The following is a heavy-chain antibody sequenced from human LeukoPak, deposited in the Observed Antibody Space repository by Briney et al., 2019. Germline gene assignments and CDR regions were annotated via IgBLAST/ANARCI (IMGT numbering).Heavy chain of an antibody. V-gene: IGHV3-21*01. CDR3: AKAYYDSSGYSYYFDY. CDR2: ISGSSSYI. Sequence: PGGSLRLSCAASGFPFRAYSMNWVRQAPGKGLEWVSSISGSSSYIFYADSVKGRFTISRDNAKNSLYLQMNSLRAEDTAVYYCAKAYYDSSGYSYYFDYWGQGTLVTVSS. CDR1: GFPFRAYS. D-gene: IGHD3-22*01. J-gene: IGHJ4*02.